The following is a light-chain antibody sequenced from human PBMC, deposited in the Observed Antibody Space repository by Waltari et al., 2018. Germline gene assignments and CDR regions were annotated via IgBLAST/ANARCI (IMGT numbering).Light chain of an antibody. Sequence: QSVLTQPPSASGTPGQGVTISCSGSSPNIVSNGWNWFQKLPGTAPKLLIYVNNQRPSGVPDRFSGSKSGTSAFLAITGLQSEDEADYYCAAWDDSLKGVFGTGTKVIVL. CDR2: VNN. CDR1: SPNIVSNG. CDR3: AAWDDSLKGV. V-gene: IGLV1-44*01. J-gene: IGLJ1*01.